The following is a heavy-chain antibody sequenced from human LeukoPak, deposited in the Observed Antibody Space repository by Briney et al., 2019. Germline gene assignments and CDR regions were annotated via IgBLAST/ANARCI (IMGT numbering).Heavy chain of an antibody. V-gene: IGHV4-59*11. D-gene: IGHD6-6*01. CDR2: MWYSGST. Sequence: SETLSLTCAVYGGSFSSHYWSWIRQPPGKGLEWIAYMWYSGSTNYNPSLKSRVTISIDTSKNQFSLKLSSVTAADTAVYYCASVHSSSTPYFDYWGQGTLVTVSS. J-gene: IGHJ4*02. CDR1: GGSFSSHY. CDR3: ASVHSSSTPYFDY.